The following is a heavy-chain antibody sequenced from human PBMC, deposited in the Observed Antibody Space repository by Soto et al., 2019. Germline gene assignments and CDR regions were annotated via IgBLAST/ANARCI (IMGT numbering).Heavy chain of an antibody. CDR3: ARGDGVVVVGVYYFDY. CDR1: GGSFSGYY. CDR2: INHSGST. D-gene: IGHD2-15*01. Sequence: QVQLQQWGAGLLKPSETLSLTCAVYGGSFSGYYWGWIRQPPGKGLEWIGEINHSGSTNYNPSLKSRVTISVDTSKNQFSLKLSSVIAADTAVYYCARGDGVVVVGVYYFDYWGQGTLVTVSS. V-gene: IGHV4-34*01. J-gene: IGHJ4*02.